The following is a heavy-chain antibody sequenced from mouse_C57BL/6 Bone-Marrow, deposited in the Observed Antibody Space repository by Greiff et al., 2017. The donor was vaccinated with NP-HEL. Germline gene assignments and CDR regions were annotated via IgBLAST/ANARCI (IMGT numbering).Heavy chain of an antibody. CDR2: IDPENGDT. V-gene: IGHV14-4*01. D-gene: IGHD2-3*01. Sequence: VQLQQPGAELVRPGASVKLSCTASGFNINDDYMPWVKQRPEQGLEWIGWIDPENGDTEYASKFQGKATLTADTSSNTAYLQLSSLTSEDTAVYYCTTSYDGYYAMDYWGQGTSVTVSS. CDR3: TTSYDGYYAMDY. CDR1: GFNINDDY. J-gene: IGHJ4*01.